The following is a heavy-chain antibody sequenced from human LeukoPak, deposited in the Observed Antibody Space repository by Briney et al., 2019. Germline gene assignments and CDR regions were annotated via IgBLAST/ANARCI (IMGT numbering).Heavy chain of an antibody. CDR2: IYSCGST. D-gene: IGHD3-10*01. V-gene: IGHV3-66*03. CDR1: GFTVSSNY. Sequence: PGGSLRLSCAASGFTVSSNYMSWVRQAPGKGLEWVSVIYSCGSTYYADSVKGRFTISRDNSKNTLYLQMNSLRPEDTAFYYCATTFRGVIITRLDYWGQGTLVTVSS. J-gene: IGHJ4*02. CDR3: ATTFRGVIITRLDY.